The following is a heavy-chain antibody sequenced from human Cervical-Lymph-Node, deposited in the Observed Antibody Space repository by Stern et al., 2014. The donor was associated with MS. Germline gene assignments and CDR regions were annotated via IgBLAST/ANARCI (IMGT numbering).Heavy chain of an antibody. Sequence: VQLVQSGAEVKKPGASEKVSCKAWGYTFTSYGTSWVPPAPGHALEWMGWSSAYNGNTNYAQKLQGRVAMTTDTYTSTAYMELRSLRSDDTAVYYCARGLLGSENAFDIWGQGTIVTVSS. J-gene: IGHJ3*02. CDR1: GYTFTSYG. CDR2: SSAYNGNT. D-gene: IGHD2-15*01. V-gene: IGHV1-18*01. CDR3: ARGLLGSENAFDI.